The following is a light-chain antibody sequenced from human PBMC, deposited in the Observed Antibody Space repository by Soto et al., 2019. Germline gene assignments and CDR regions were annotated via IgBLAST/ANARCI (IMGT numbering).Light chain of an antibody. J-gene: IGLJ3*02. CDR3: SSYTSSSTNWV. V-gene: IGLV2-18*02. CDR2: EVS. CDR1: SSDVGSYNR. Sequence: QSVLTQPPSVSGSPGQSVTISCTGTSSDVGSYNRVSWYQQPPGTAPKLMIYEVSNRPSGVPDRFSGSKSGNTASLTISGLQAEDEADYYCSSYTSSSTNWVFGGGTQLTVL.